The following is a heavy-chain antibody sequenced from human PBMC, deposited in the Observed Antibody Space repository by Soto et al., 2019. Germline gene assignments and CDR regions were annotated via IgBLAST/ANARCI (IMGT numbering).Heavy chain of an antibody. J-gene: IGHJ6*03. CDR2: VTPLLDAS. CDR1: GDTFNDRT. CDR3: ASGKTQMTQDRMGFYYYMVV. Sequence: QVQLVQSGAEAKKPGSSVKISCTASGDTFNDRTSTWLRRAPGQRLEWMQSVTPLLDASNYAEKFQDRVIITSDKSTNTAYMELSGLKSEDSAIYSCASGKTQMTQDRMGFYYYMVVWGKATTVTVSS. D-gene: IGHD1-26*01. V-gene: IGHV1-69*08.